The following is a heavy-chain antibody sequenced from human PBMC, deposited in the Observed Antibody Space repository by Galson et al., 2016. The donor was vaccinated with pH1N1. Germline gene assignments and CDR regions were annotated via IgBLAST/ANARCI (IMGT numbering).Heavy chain of an antibody. CDR3: ARAMGAGACY. J-gene: IGHJ1*01. V-gene: IGHV3-7*04. D-gene: IGHD1-26*01. CDR1: GFTFSTYW. Sequence: SLRLSCAASGFTFSTYWMTWVRQAPGKGLEWVANIKQDGRVKYYVDSGKGRFTISRDNAKNALYLQMNSLRAEDTAVYYCARAMGAGACYWGQGTLVTVSS. CDR2: IKQDGRVK.